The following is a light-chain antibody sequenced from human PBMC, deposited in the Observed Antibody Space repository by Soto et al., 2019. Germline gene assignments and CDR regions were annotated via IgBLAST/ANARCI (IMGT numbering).Light chain of an antibody. CDR1: QSVSRSH. CDR3: QQYGNPPPYS. V-gene: IGKV3-20*01. J-gene: IGKJ2*03. CDR2: GAS. Sequence: EIVLTQSPGTLSLSPGERATLSCRASQSVSRSHLAWYQQKPGQAPRLLIYGASSRTTGIADRFSGSGSGTAFPLTISRLEPEDCAVYYCQQYGNPPPYSFGQGTKLEIK.